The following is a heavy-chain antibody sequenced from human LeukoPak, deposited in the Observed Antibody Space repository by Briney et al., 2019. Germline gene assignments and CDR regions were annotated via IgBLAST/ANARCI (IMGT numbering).Heavy chain of an antibody. Sequence: KFQGRVTITRDTSASTAYMELSSLRSDDTAVYYCARAGRITMRSGFDYWGQGTLVTVSS. D-gene: IGHD3-22*01. CDR3: ARAGRITMRSGFDY. V-gene: IGHV1-3*01. J-gene: IGHJ4*02.